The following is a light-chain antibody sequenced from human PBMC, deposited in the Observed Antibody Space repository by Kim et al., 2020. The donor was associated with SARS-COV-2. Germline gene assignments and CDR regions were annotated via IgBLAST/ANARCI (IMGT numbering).Light chain of an antibody. CDR1: GVGGKG. J-gene: IGLJ2*01. CDR3: QVWDSSSDHRVV. V-gene: IGLV3-21*03. CDR2: YDS. Sequence: KTTRYTWGRDGVGGKGVDWCEGKPAQVPGLVVSYDSDRTSGIPARFSGSNAGNTATLTIGRVEAGDEADYYCQVWDSSSDHRVVFGGGTQLTVL.